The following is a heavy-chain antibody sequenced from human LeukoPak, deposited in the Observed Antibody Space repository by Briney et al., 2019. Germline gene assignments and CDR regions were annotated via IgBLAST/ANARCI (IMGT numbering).Heavy chain of an antibody. V-gene: IGHV4-59*01. D-gene: IGHD6-13*01. J-gene: IGHJ5*02. CDR2: IYYSGST. CDR3: ARSWYGYGRGWFDP. Sequence: PSETLSLTCSVSGRSISSYYGSWLREPPGKGVEGVGYIYYSGSTNYNPSLKSRVTISVDTSKNQFSLKLSSVTAADTAVYYCARSWYGYGRGWFDPWGQGTLVTVSS. CDR1: GRSISSYY.